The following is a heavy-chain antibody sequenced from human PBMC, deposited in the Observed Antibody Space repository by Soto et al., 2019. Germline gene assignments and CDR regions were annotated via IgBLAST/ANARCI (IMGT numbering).Heavy chain of an antibody. V-gene: IGHV1-3*01. CDR3: ARDPYDYIWGSYRRGGDYFDY. Sequence: ASVKVSCKASGYTFTSYAMHWVRQAPGQRLEWMGWINAGNGNTKYSQKFQGRVTITRDTSASTAYMELSSLRSEDTAVYYCARDPYDYIWGSYRRGGDYFDYWGQGTLVTVSS. CDR2: INAGNGNT. D-gene: IGHD3-16*02. CDR1: GYTFTSYA. J-gene: IGHJ4*02.